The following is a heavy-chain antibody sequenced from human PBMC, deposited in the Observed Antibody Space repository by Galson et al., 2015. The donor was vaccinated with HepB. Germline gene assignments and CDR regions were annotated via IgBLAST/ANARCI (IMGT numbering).Heavy chain of an antibody. Sequence: SVKVSCKASGYTFTSYGISWVRQAPGQGLEWMGWISAYNGNTNYAQKLQGRVTMTTDTSTSTAYRELRSLRSDDTAVYYCARLIAVAGTEWFDPWGQGTLVTVSS. CDR1: GYTFTSYG. CDR3: ARLIAVAGTEWFDP. D-gene: IGHD6-19*01. CDR2: ISAYNGNT. V-gene: IGHV1-18*01. J-gene: IGHJ5*02.